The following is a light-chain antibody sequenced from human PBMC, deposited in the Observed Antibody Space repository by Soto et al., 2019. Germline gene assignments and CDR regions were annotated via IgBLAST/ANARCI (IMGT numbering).Light chain of an antibody. Sequence: DIQMTQSPSSLPASVGDRVTIPCRASQSISTYVNWYQQKAGKAPKLLIYKASTLKSGVPSRFSGSGSGTEFTLTISSLQPDDFATYYCQHYNSYSEAFGQGTKVDIK. CDR3: QHYNSYSEA. CDR1: QSISTY. J-gene: IGKJ1*01. V-gene: IGKV1-5*03. CDR2: KAS.